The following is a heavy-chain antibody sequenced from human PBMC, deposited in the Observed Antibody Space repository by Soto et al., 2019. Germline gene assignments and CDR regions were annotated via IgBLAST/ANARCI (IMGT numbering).Heavy chain of an antibody. Sequence: GGSLRLSCAASGFTFSSYAMSWVRQAPGKGLEWVSGISGSGGSTYYADSVRGRFTISRDNSKNRLYLQMNSLRAEDTALYYCARDHYDFWSGYFGYYYYYMEVWDKGTTVTVSS. CDR3: ARDHYDFWSGYFGYYYYYMEV. CDR1: GFTFSSYA. D-gene: IGHD3-3*01. V-gene: IGHV3-23*01. J-gene: IGHJ6*03. CDR2: ISGSGGST.